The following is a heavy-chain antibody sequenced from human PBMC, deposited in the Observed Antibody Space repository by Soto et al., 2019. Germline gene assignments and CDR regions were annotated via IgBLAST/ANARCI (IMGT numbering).Heavy chain of an antibody. V-gene: IGHV4-39*02. CDR3: AKESRGYSGYDISYYYYYGMDV. CDR1: GGSISSSSYY. D-gene: IGHD5-12*01. CDR2: IYYSGNT. J-gene: IGHJ6*02. Sequence: ETLSLTCTVSGGSISSSSYYWGWIRQPPGKGLEWIGSIYYSGNTYYNPSLKSRVTISVDTSKNQFSLKLSSVTAADTAVYYCAKESRGYSGYDISYYYYYGMDVWGQGTTVTVSS.